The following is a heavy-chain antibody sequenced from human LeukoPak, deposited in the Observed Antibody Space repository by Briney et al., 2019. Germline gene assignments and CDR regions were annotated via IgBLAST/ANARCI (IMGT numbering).Heavy chain of an antibody. CDR3: AREASSWYGANSNWFDP. CDR1: GGSISSGSYY. Sequence: PSETLSLTCTVSGGSISSGSYYWGWIRQPPGKRLEWIGNIYYSGSTHYNPSLMSRVTISVDTSKNQCSLKLSSVTAADTAVYYCAREASSWYGANSNWFDPWGQGTLVTVSS. CDR2: IYYSGST. V-gene: IGHV4-39*07. D-gene: IGHD6-13*01. J-gene: IGHJ5*02.